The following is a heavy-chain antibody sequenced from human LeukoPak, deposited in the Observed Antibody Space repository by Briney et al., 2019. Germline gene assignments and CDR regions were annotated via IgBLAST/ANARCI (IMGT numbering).Heavy chain of an antibody. J-gene: IGHJ4*02. CDR1: GFTFSSYW. CDR3: ARDPNNYYDSSGSFDY. Sequence: GGSLRLSCAASGFTFSSYWMSLVRQAPGKGLEWVANIKQDGSEKYYVDPVKGRFTISRDNAKNSLYLQMNSLRAEDTAVYYCARDPNNYYDSSGSFDYWGQGTLVTVSS. D-gene: IGHD3-22*01. V-gene: IGHV3-7*01. CDR2: IKQDGSEK.